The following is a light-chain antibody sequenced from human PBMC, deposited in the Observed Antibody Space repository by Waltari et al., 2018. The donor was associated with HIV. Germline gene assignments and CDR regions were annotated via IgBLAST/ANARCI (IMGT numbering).Light chain of an antibody. CDR1: SSDVGGYNY. J-gene: IGLJ3*02. CDR2: YKSESDK. CDR3: MIWYGNTWV. V-gene: IGLV5-45*02. Sequence: QSALTQPPSASGSPGQSVTISCTGTSSDVGGYNYVSWYQQRAGSPPRYLLRYKSESDKQKASGVPSRFSGSSDAPANAGILVISGLQSEDEADYYCMIWYGNTWVFGEGTKLTVL.